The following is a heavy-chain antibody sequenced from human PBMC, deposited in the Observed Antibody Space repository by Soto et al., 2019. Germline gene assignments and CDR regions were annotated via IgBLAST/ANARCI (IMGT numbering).Heavy chain of an antibody. Sequence: EVQLVESGGGLVKPGGSLRLSCEVSGFDFTKAWLSWVRQAPGKGLEWVGRIQSKADGGTADYPSRVRDRVKISRDDSIKTLYLLLNSLKTEDTGTYYCATGRHNCNNGGGYFDYWGQGIRVTVST. CDR3: ATGRHNCNNGGGYFDY. CDR1: GFDFTKAW. CDR2: IQSKADGGTA. V-gene: IGHV3-15*05. D-gene: IGHD1-20*01. J-gene: IGHJ4*02.